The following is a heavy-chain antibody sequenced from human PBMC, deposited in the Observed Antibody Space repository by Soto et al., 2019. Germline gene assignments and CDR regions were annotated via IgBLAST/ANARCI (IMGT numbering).Heavy chain of an antibody. Sequence: GGSLRLSCAASGFIFTGYNMNWVRQAPGKGLEWVSSISSGSSYIYYADSVKGRYTISRDNAKNSLYLQMNTLRAEDTALYYCARRRAAAGTLTFDYWGQGTRVTVSS. CDR2: ISSGSSYI. CDR1: GFIFTGYN. V-gene: IGHV3-21*01. D-gene: IGHD6-13*01. CDR3: ARRRAAAGTLTFDY. J-gene: IGHJ4*02.